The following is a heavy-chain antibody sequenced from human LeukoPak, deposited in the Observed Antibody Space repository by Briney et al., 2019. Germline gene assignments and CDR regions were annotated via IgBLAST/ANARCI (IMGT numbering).Heavy chain of an antibody. Sequence: SVKVSCKASGGTFSSYAISWVRQAPGQGLEWIGGIIPSFGTANYAQKFQGGVTITADESTSTAYMELSSLRSEDTAVYYCARSHGRYCSGGSCHEGYFDYWGQGTLVTVSS. CDR2: IIPSFGTA. D-gene: IGHD2-15*01. CDR1: GGTFSSYA. V-gene: IGHV1-69*13. CDR3: ARSHGRYCSGGSCHEGYFDY. J-gene: IGHJ4*02.